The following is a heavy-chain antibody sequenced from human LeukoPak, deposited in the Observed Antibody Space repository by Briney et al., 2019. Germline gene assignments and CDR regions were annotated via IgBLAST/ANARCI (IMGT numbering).Heavy chain of an antibody. CDR2: IYTSGST. J-gene: IGHJ4*02. D-gene: IGHD3-3*01. CDR3: ARENVLRFLEWLSYFDY. Sequence: SETLSLTCSVSGGSISSFYWSWIRQPAGKGLEWIGRIYTSGSTNYNPSLKSRVTMSVDTSKNQFFLKLSSVTAADTAVYYCARENVLRFLEWLSYFDYWGQGTLVTVSS. V-gene: IGHV4-4*07. CDR1: GGSISSFY.